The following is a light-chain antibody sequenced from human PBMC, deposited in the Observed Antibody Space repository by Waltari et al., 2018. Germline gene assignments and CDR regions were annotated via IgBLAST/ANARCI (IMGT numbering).Light chain of an antibody. V-gene: IGKV3-15*01. Sequence: EIVMTQSPATLSVSPGEGATLSCRARQSVSSNLAWYQQRPGQAPRLLIYGASTRATGIPARFSGSGSGTEFTLTISSLQSEDSAVYYCHQYSSWPPMFTFGQGTKLEIK. CDR3: HQYSSWPPMFT. CDR2: GAS. J-gene: IGKJ2*01. CDR1: QSVSSN.